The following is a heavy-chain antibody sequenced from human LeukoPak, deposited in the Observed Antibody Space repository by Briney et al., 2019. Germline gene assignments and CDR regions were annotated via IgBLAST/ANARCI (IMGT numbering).Heavy chain of an antibody. CDR1: GFTFSSYG. CDR3: AKGRTGKGYYYGMDV. J-gene: IGHJ6*02. CDR2: ISYDGSNK. V-gene: IGHV3-30*18. D-gene: IGHD1-1*01. Sequence: GGSLTLSCAASGFTFSSYGMHWVRQAQGQGLEWVAVISYDGSNKYYADSVKGRFTISRDNSKNTLYLKMNSLRAEDTAVYYCAKGRTGKGYYYGMDVWGQGTTVTVSS.